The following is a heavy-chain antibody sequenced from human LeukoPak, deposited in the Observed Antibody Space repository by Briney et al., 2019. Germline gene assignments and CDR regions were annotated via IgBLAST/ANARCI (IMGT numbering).Heavy chain of an antibody. J-gene: IGHJ3*02. CDR2: INPNGGGT. V-gene: IGHV1-2*02. D-gene: IGHD3-22*01. CDR3: ARVYYYDNYAFDI. Sequence: ASVKVSCKASGYTFTGYYMHWVRQAPGQGLEWMGWINPNGGGTNYAQKFQGRVTMTRDTSISTAYMELSRLRSDDTAVYYCARVYYYDNYAFDIWGQGTMVTVSS. CDR1: GYTFTGYY.